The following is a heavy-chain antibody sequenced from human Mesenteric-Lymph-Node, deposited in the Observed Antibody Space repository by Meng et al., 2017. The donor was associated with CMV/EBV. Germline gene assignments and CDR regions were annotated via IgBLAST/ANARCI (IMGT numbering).Heavy chain of an antibody. D-gene: IGHD3-3*01. Sequence: SETLSLTCTVSGGSISSGDYYWSWIRQPPGKGLEWIGYIYYSGSTYYNPSLKSRVTISVDTSKNQFSLKLSSVTAADTAVYYCARSITIFGVINWFDPWGQGTLVTVSS. J-gene: IGHJ5*02. CDR2: IYYSGST. CDR3: ARSITIFGVINWFDP. V-gene: IGHV4-30-4*08. CDR1: GGSISSGDYY.